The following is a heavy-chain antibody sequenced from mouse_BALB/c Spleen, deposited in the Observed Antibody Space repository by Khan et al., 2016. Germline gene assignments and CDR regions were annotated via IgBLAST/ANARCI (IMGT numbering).Heavy chain of an antibody. CDR3: ARGGSSYEGAMDF. CDR1: GYSITSDYA. CDR2: ISFSGST. D-gene: IGHD1-1*01. V-gene: IGHV3-2*02. J-gene: IGHJ4*01. Sequence: EVQLQESGPGLVKPSQSLSLTCTVPGYSITSDYAWNWIRQFPGNKLEWMGYISFSGSTTYNPSLKSRISITRDTSRNQFFLQLNSVTTEDTATYYCARGGSSYEGAMDFWGQGTSVTVSS.